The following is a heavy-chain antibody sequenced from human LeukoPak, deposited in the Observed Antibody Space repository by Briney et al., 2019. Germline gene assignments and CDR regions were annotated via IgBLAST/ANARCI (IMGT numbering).Heavy chain of an antibody. CDR3: ARAIGSTPTLDS. CDR1: GFSCSDYY. V-gene: IGHV3-11*06. D-gene: IGHD2-15*01. J-gene: IGHJ4*02. CDR2: ISGSSSYT. Sequence: GALRLSCAASGFSCSDYYMSWIRPAPGKGLQWGSYISGSSSYTSHAESVMGRFTISRDNAKNSLYLQMNSLRAEDTAVYYCARAIGSTPTLDSWGQGTLVTVSS.